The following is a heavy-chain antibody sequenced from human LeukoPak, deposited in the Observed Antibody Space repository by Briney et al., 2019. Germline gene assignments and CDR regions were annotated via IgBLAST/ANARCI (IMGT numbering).Heavy chain of an antibody. CDR1: GGSISSSSYY. Sequence: PSETLSLTCTVSGGSISSSSYYWGWIRQPPGKGLEWIGSVYYSGSTYYNPSLKSRVTISVDKSKNQFSLKLSSVTAADTAVYYCARNSLLQGYFDLWGRGTLVTVSS. CDR2: VYYSGST. J-gene: IGHJ2*01. V-gene: IGHV4-39*07. CDR3: ARNSLLQGYFDL. D-gene: IGHD5-18*01.